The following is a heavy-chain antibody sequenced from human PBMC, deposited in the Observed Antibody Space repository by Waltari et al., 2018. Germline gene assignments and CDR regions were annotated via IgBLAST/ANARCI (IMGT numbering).Heavy chain of an antibody. V-gene: IGHV4-38-2*02. Sequence: QVQLQESGPGLVKPPETLSLTCAVSGYSISSGYYWAWIRQPPGQGLEWIGSIYHSGSTYYNPSLKSRVTISVDTSKNQFSLKLSSVTAADTAVYYCARDGHYDSSGYYYVPGAFDIWGQGTMVTVSS. D-gene: IGHD3-22*01. J-gene: IGHJ3*02. CDR3: ARDGHYDSSGYYYVPGAFDI. CDR2: IYHSGST. CDR1: GYSISSGYY.